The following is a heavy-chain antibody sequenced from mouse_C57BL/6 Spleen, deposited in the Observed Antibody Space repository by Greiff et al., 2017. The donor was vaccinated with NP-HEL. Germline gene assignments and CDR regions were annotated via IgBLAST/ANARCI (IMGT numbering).Heavy chain of an antibody. CDR2: IWSGGST. V-gene: IGHV2-2*01. J-gene: IGHJ2*01. Sequence: QVQLQQSGPGLVQPSQSLSITCTVSGFSLTSYGVHWVRQSPGKGLEWLGVIWSGGSTDYNAAFISRLSISKDNSKSQVFFKMNSLQADDTAIYYCARGYYGSSPVYFDYWGQGTTLTVSS. CDR3: ARGYYGSSPVYFDY. D-gene: IGHD1-1*01. CDR1: GFSLTSYG.